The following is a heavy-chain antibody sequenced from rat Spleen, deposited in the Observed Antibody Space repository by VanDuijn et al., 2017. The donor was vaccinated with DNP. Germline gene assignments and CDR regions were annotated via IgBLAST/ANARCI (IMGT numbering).Heavy chain of an antibody. V-gene: IGHV5-31*01. CDR1: GFIFNNYW. CDR2: ITNTGDST. CDR3: ARSNTYYDGTYYYWYFDF. D-gene: IGHD1-12*02. J-gene: IGHJ1*01. Sequence: EVQLVESGGGLVQPGRSLKLSCVASGFIFNNYWMTWIRQAPGKGLEWVASITNTGDSTYYSDSVKGRFTISRDNAKSTLYLQMNSLRSEDTATYYCARSNTYYDGTYYYWYFDFWGPGTMVTVSS.